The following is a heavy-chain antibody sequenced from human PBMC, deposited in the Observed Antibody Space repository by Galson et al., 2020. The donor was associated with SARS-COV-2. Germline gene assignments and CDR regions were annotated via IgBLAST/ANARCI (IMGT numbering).Heavy chain of an antibody. D-gene: IGHD3-16*01. Sequence: GGSLRLSCPVSGFTFSSYWMHWVRQAPGKGLVWFSRIYSEGSSTSYADSVKGRLPISGDNAKNTRYLQMNSLRAEATAVYDCARGDMGKYDFDYWGQGTLVTVSS. CDR3: ARGDMGKYDFDY. CDR1: GFTFSSYW. J-gene: IGHJ4*02. CDR2: IYSEGSST. V-gene: IGHV3-74*01.